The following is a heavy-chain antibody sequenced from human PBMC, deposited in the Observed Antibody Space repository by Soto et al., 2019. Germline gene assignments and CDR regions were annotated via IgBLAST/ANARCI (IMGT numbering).Heavy chain of an antibody. J-gene: IGHJ5*02. CDR1: GGSVSSGSYY. CDR3: ARGPLYYGSGSQFDP. Sequence: PSETLSLTCTVSGGSVSSGSYYWSWIRQPPGKGLEWIGYIYYSGSTNYNPSLKSRVTISVDTSKNQFSLKLSSVTAADTAVYYCARGPLYYGSGSQFDPWGQGTLVTVSS. CDR2: IYYSGST. V-gene: IGHV4-61*01. D-gene: IGHD3-10*01.